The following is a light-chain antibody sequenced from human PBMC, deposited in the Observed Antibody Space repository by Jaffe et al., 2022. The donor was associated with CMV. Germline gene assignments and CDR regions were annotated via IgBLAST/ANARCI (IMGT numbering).Light chain of an antibody. J-gene: IGLJ3*02. CDR2: ETT. V-gene: IGLV1-51*02. CDR3: GSWDFSVAAGGV. CDR1: TSNIGDNY. Sequence: QSVLTQPPAVSAAPGQKVSISCSGSTSNIGDNYVVWYQQFSGAVPRIVIYETTERPSEIPVRFSASKSGTSATLTITDVQPGDEADYYCGSWDFSVAAGGVFGGGTRLTVL.